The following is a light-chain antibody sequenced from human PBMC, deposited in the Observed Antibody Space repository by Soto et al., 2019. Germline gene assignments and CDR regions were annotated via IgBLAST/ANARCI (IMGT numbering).Light chain of an antibody. CDR2: DAS. Sequence: EIVLSPSPSTLSLSPWERAPLSCMASQSVSSYLAWYQQKPGQAPRLLIYDASNRATGIPDRFSGSGSGTDFTLTISNLEPEDSAVYYCQQRSIWPLTVGGGTKVDIK. CDR3: QQRSIWPLT. J-gene: IGKJ4*01. V-gene: IGKV3-11*01. CDR1: QSVSSY.